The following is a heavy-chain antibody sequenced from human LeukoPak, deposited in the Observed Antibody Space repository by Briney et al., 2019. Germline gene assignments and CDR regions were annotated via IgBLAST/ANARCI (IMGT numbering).Heavy chain of an antibody. CDR3: ARDLHSGSYEDAFDI. V-gene: IGHV3-21*01. CDR1: GFTVSSNY. D-gene: IGHD1-26*01. CDR2: ITSSSTYI. J-gene: IGHJ3*02. Sequence: GESLRLSCAASGFTVSSNYMNWVRQAPGKGLEWVSSITSSSTYIYYADSVKGRFTISRDNAENSLYLQMNSLRAEDTAVYYCARDLHSGSYEDAFDIWGQGTMVTVSS.